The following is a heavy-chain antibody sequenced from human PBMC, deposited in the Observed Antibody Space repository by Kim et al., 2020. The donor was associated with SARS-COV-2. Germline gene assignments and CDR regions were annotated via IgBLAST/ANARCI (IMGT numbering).Heavy chain of an antibody. V-gene: IGHV3-11*06. Sequence: YAESTKGRFTISRDNAKNSMYLQMNGLRADDTAVYSCARIKMGATRFLDYWGQGTLVTVSS. D-gene: IGHD1-26*01. J-gene: IGHJ4*02. CDR3: ARIKMGATRFLDY.